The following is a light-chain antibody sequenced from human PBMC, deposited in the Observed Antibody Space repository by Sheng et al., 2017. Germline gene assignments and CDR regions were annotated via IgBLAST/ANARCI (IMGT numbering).Light chain of an antibody. V-gene: IGKV1-5*03. J-gene: IGKJ1*01. Sequence: DIQMTQSPSTLSASVGDRVTITCRASQSISSWLAWYQQKPGKAPKLLIYKASSLESGVPSRFSGSGSGTEFTLTISSLQPDDFATYYCQQYNSYWTFGQGTNGGNQT. CDR2: KAS. CDR3: QQYNSYWT. CDR1: QSISSW.